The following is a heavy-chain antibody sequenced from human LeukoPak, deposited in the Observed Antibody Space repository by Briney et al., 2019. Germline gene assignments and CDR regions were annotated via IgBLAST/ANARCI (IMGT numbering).Heavy chain of an antibody. V-gene: IGHV4-39*07. J-gene: IGHJ3*02. D-gene: IGHD3-22*01. CDR3: ARAPVKAQAMMPSGFDI. CDR1: GGSISNSSYY. CDR2: IYYSGST. Sequence: PSETLSLTCTVSGGSISNSSYYWGWIRQPPGKGLEWIGSIYYSGSTYYNPSLKSRVTISVDTSKNQFSLKLSSVTAADTAVYYCARAPVKAQAMMPSGFDIWGLGTKVTVSS.